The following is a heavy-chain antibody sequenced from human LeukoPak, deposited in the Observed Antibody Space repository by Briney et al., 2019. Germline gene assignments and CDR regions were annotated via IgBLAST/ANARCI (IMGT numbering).Heavy chain of an antibody. Sequence: LRLSCAASGFTFSSYAMSWVRQAPGKGLESIGFIHHSGSSRHNPSLKDRVAISVDASRKQFALRLSSVTAADTAIYYCARGGNRFGGFYFDYWGQGIQVIVSS. CDR3: ARGGNRFGGFYFDY. D-gene: IGHD3-10*01. V-gene: IGHV4-31*02. CDR2: IHHSGSS. J-gene: IGHJ4*02. CDR1: GFTFSSYA.